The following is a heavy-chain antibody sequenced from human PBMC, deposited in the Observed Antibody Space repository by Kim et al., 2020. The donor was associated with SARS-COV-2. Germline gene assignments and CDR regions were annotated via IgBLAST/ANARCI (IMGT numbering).Heavy chain of an antibody. J-gene: IGHJ3*02. CDR2: IYYSGST. CDR3: ARPFGSGSYPDAFDI. D-gene: IGHD3-10*01. CDR1: GGSISSGGYY. V-gene: IGHV4-31*03. Sequence: SETLSLTCTVSGGSISSGGYYWSWIRQHPGKGLEWIGYIYYSGSTYYNTSLKSRVTISVDTSKNQFSLKLSSVTAADTAVYYCARPFGSGSYPDAFDIWGQGTMVTVSS.